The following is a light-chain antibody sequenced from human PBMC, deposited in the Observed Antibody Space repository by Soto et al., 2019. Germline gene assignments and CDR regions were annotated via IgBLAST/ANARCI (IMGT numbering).Light chain of an antibody. CDR1: QSISSW. Sequence: DIQMTQSPSTLSASVGDRVTITCRASQSISSWLAWYQQKPGKAPKLLIYDAYSLESGVPSRFSGSGSGTEFTLTISSLQPDDFAPYYCQQYNSYSASFGQGTKLEIK. CDR3: QQYNSYSAS. J-gene: IGKJ2*03. V-gene: IGKV1-5*01. CDR2: DAY.